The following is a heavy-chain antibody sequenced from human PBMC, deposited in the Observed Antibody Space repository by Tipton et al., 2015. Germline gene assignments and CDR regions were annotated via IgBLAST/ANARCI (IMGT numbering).Heavy chain of an antibody. Sequence: LRLSCTVSGYSISSGGYYWSWFRQYSGKGLEWIGYIDHSESTSYNPSLTSRVTISVDTSKNQFSLKLTSVTAADTAVYYCARLHDYGDYAVDYWGQGTLVTVSS. CDR2: IDHSEST. D-gene: IGHD4-17*01. V-gene: IGHV4-31*02. J-gene: IGHJ4*02. CDR1: GYSISSGGYY. CDR3: ARLHDYGDYAVDY.